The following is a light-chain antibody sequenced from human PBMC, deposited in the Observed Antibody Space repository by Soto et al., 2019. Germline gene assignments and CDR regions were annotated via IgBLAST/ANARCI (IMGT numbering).Light chain of an antibody. CDR2: GAS. CDR1: QSVTGTY. J-gene: IGKJ1*01. Sequence: EIVLTQSPATLSLSPGERATLSCRASQSVTGTYLAWYRQKPGQTPRLLIFGASRRATGIPDRFSGSGSGTDFTLTISRLEPEDFAVYYCQHYLDSPWAFGQGTKVEIK. V-gene: IGKV3-20*01. CDR3: QHYLDSPWA.